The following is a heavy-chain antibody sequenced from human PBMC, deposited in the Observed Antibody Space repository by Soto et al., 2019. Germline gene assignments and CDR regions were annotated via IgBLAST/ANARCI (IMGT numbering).Heavy chain of an antibody. CDR1: GYTFTSSY. V-gene: IGHV1-46*01. Sequence: ASVKVSCKASGYTFTSSYVHWVRQAPGQGLEWVAIINPNGGNTNYAQKLQGRVTMTTDTSTSTAYMELRSLRSDDTAVYYCARDPSGYSGYDFRGYFDYWGQGTLVTVSS. CDR2: INPNGGNT. D-gene: IGHD5-12*01. CDR3: ARDPSGYSGYDFRGYFDY. J-gene: IGHJ4*02.